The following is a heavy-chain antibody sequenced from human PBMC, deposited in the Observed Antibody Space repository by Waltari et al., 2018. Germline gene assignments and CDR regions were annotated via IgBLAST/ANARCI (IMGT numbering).Heavy chain of an antibody. CDR2: IYHSGST. CDR3: ARFQWLVPPGAFDI. J-gene: IGHJ3*02. D-gene: IGHD6-19*01. CDR1: GYSISSGYY. V-gene: IGHV4-38-2*02. Sequence: QVQLQESGPGLVKPSETMSLTCTVSGYSISSGYYWGWIRQPPGKGLEWIGSIYHSGSTYYNPSLKSRVTISVDTSKNQFSLKLSSVTAADTAVYYCARFQWLVPPGAFDIWGQGTMVTVSS.